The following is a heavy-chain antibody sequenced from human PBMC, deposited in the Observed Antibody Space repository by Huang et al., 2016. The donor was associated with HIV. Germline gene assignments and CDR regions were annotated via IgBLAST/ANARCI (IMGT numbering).Heavy chain of an antibody. Sequence: EVQLVESGGGLVKAGGSLRLSCAGSGFTFTNAWMSWVRQAPGKGMGWVGRIKSKLDGGTADYAALVRGRFITSRDDSKHTVHLQMNSLKSEDTGTYYCATDTAGTNDAFNIWGQGTKVTVSS. D-gene: IGHD4-17*01. V-gene: IGHV3-15*01. CDR2: IKSKLDGGTA. J-gene: IGHJ3*02. CDR3: ATDTAGTNDAFNI. CDR1: GFTFTNAW.